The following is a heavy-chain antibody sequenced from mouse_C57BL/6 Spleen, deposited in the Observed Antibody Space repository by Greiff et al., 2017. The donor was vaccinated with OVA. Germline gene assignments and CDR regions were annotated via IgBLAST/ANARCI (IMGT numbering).Heavy chain of an antibody. CDR3: AREGLLRYYAMDY. CDR1: GFTFSDYG. J-gene: IGHJ4*01. Sequence: EVKVEESGGGLVKPGGSLKLSCAASGFTFSDYGMHWVRQAPEKGLEWVAYISSGSSTIYYADTVKGRFTISRDNAKNTLFLQMTSLRSEDTAMYYCAREGLLRYYAMDYWGQGTSVTVSS. V-gene: IGHV5-17*01. D-gene: IGHD1-1*01. CDR2: ISSGSSTI.